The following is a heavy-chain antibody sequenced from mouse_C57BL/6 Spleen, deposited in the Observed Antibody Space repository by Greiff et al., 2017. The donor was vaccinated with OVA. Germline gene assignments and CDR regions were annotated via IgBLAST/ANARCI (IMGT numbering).Heavy chain of an antibody. J-gene: IGHJ1*03. Sequence: LKESGEGLVKPGGSLKLSCAASGFTFSSYAMSWVRQTPEKRLEWVAYISSGGDYIYYADTVKGRFTISRDNARNTLYLQMSSLKSEDTAMYYCTRGYSNHWYFDVWGTGTTVTVSS. CDR1: GFTFSSYA. V-gene: IGHV5-9-1*02. CDR2: ISSGGDYI. D-gene: IGHD2-5*01. CDR3: TRGYSNHWYFDV.